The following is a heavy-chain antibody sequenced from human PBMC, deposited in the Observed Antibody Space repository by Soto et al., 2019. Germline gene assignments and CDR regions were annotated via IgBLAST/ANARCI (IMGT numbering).Heavy chain of an antibody. D-gene: IGHD2-2*01. V-gene: IGHV3-30-3*01. CDR1: RFNFNIYA. Sequence: PGGSLRLSCAASRFNFNIYAMHWVRQAPGKGLEWVAVISYDGSNQYSADSMKGRFTISRDNSKNVVYLHMARLRTEDTAVYYSPRHLLPSRDIVGVLRFDPWGEGTLDTASS. J-gene: IGHJ5*02. CDR3: PRHLLPSRDIVGVLRFDP. CDR2: ISYDGSNQ.